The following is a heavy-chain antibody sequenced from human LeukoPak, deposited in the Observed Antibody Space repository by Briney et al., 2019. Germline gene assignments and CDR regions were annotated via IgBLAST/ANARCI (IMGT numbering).Heavy chain of an antibody. CDR1: GLTFSSHA. D-gene: IGHD6-19*01. Sequence: GGSLRLSCAASGLTFSSHAMNWVRQAPGKGLEWVSGISSSGGSTFYADSVKGRFTISRNNSKNTVYLQMISLRAEDTAVYHCAKEAGNGWSYFDYWGQGSLVTVSS. CDR2: ISSSGGST. CDR3: AKEAGNGWSYFDY. J-gene: IGHJ4*02. V-gene: IGHV3-23*01.